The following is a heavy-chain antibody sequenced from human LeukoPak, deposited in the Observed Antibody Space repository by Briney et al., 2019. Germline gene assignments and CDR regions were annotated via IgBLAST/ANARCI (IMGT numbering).Heavy chain of an antibody. V-gene: IGHV1-18*01. CDR1: GYTFTSYG. Sequence: ASVKVSRKASGYTFTSYGISWVRQAPGQGLEWMGWISAYNGNTNYAQKLQGRVTMTTDTSTSTAYMELRSLRSDDTAVYYCARTVITMVRGVMETVDYWGQGTLVTVSS. D-gene: IGHD3-10*01. CDR2: ISAYNGNT. CDR3: ARTVITMVRGVMETVDY. J-gene: IGHJ4*02.